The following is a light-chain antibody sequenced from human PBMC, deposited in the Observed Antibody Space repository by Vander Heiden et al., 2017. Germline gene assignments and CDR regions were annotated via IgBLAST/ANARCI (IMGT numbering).Light chain of an antibody. CDR3: QQSDSTPLP. Sequence: DIQMTQSPSSLSASVGDRVTITCRASQSISSYLNWYQQKPGKAPKLLIYAASSLQSGVPSRFSGSGSGTDFTLTISRLQPEDFATYYCQQSDSTPLPFGGGTKVEIK. CDR1: QSISSY. V-gene: IGKV1-39*01. CDR2: AAS. J-gene: IGKJ4*01.